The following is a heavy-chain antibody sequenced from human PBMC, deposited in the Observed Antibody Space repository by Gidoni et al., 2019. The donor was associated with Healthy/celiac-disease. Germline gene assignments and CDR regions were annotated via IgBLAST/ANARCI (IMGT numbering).Heavy chain of an antibody. D-gene: IGHD6-6*01. J-gene: IGHJ6*02. CDR2: ISWNSGSI. Sequence: EVQLVVSGGGLVQPGRSLRLSCAASGFTFADYAMHWVRQAPGKGLEWVSGISWNSGSIGYADSVKGRFTISRDNAKNSLYLQMNSLRAEDTALYYCAKDISSSVYYYYGMDVWGQGTTVTVSS. V-gene: IGHV3-9*01. CDR1: GFTFADYA. CDR3: AKDISSSVYYYYGMDV.